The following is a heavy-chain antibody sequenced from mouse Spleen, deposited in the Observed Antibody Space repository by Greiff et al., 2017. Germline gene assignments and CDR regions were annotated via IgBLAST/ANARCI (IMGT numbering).Heavy chain of an antibody. V-gene: IGHV1-12*01. CDR3: ARPHYYDGSPDAMDY. J-gene: IGHJ4*01. CDR1: GYTFTSYN. Sequence: LQQSGAELVRPGASVKMSCKASGYTFTSYNMHWVKQTPRQGLEWIGAIYPGNGDTSYNQKFKGKATLTVDKSSSTAYMQLSSLTSEDSAVYFCARPHYYDGSPDAMDYWGQGTSVTVSS. CDR2: IYPGNGDT. D-gene: IGHD1-1*01.